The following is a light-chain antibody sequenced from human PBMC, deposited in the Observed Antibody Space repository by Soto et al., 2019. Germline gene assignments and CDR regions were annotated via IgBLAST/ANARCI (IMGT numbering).Light chain of an antibody. CDR2: EGI. CDR3: CSYAGSYTLYV. CDR1: SSDIGTYNL. J-gene: IGLJ1*01. V-gene: IGLV2-23*01. Sequence: QSALTQPASVSGSPGQSITISCTGTSSDIGTYNLVSWYQHYPGKAPKLMIYEGIKRPSGVSNRFSGSKSGNTAFLTISGLQAEDEADYYCCSYAGSYTLYVFGTGTKLTVL.